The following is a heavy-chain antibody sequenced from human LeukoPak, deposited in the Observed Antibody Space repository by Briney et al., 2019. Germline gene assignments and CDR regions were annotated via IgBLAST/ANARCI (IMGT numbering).Heavy chain of an antibody. CDR3: AKDSTTVPHYMDV. D-gene: IGHD4-17*01. J-gene: IGHJ6*03. CDR1: GFTVSSNY. V-gene: IGHV3-30*02. CDR2: IWNDGNDK. Sequence: PGGSLRLSCAASGFTVSSNYMSWVRQAPGKGLEWVACIWNDGNDKKYVGSVKGRFTISGDNSKNTLYLQMNSLRAEDTAVYYCAKDSTTVPHYMDVWGKGTTVTISS.